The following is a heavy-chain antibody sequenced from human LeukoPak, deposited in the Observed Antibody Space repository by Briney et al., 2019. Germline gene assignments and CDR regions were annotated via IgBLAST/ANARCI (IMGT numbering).Heavy chain of an antibody. CDR2: TYYSGRT. CDR1: GGPIFSSSYY. Sequence: SETLSLTYTVSGGPIFSSSYYWGWIRQPPGKGLECIGTTYYSGRTYHNPSLNNRVTISLDTSRNRLSLKLSSVTAADTAVYYCARSGPPAGRPDAFDIWGQGTMATVSS. V-gene: IGHV4-39*07. J-gene: IGHJ3*02. D-gene: IGHD2-2*01. CDR3: ARSGPPAGRPDAFDI.